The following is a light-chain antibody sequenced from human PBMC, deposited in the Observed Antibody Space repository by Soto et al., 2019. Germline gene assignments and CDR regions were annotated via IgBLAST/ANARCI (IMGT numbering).Light chain of an antibody. CDR1: HDIGTY. CDR2: AAS. CDR3: QHTSDP. J-gene: IGKJ4*01. Sequence: DLQMTQSPSSLSASVGDRVTITCRANHDIGTYLNWYQHKPGKAPKLLISAASTLRSGVPSRFSGSGSGTDFTLTISSLQPEDFATYYCQHTSDPFGGGTKVEIK. V-gene: IGKV1-39*01.